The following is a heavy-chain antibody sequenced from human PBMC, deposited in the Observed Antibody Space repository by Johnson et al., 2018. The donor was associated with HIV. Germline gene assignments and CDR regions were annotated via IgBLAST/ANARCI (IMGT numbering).Heavy chain of an antibody. CDR3: AYYYDSSGPGHDAFYI. Sequence: VQLVESGGGLVQPGGSLRLSCAASGFTVSSNYMSWVRQAPGKGLEWVSVIYSGGSTYYADSVKGRFTISRDNSKNTAYLQMNSLKTEDTAVYYCAYYYDSSGPGHDAFYIWGQGTMVTVSS. V-gene: IGHV3-66*01. CDR1: GFTVSSNY. J-gene: IGHJ3*02. D-gene: IGHD3-22*01. CDR2: IYSGGST.